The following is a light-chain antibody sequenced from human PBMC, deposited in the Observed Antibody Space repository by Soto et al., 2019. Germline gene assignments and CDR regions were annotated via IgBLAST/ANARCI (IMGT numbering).Light chain of an antibody. CDR3: QVWDAGSDHVV. CDR1: HIGGKS. V-gene: IGLV3-21*02. CDR2: DDA. J-gene: IGLJ2*01. Sequence: SYEMTQPPSVSVAPGQTARITCGGDHIGGKSVHWYQQKPGQAPLLVVYDDADRPSGIPERFSGSNSDNTATLTIGRVEARDEADYYCQVWDAGSDHVVFGGGTKLTVL.